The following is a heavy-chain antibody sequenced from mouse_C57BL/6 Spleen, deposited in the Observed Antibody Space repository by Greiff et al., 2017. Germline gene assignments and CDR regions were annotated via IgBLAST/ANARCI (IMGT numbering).Heavy chain of an antibody. D-gene: IGHD1-1*01. J-gene: IGHJ1*03. CDR1: GYTFTSYW. CDR3: ARTLYISTVVYWYFDV. CDR2: IHPNSGST. V-gene: IGHV1-64*01. Sequence: QVQLQQPGAELVKPGASVKLSCKASGYTFTSYWMHWVKQRPGQGLEWIGMIHPNSGSTNYNEQFKSQATLTVDKSSSTAYMQLSSLTSEDSAVYYCARTLYISTVVYWYFDVWGTGTTVTVSS.